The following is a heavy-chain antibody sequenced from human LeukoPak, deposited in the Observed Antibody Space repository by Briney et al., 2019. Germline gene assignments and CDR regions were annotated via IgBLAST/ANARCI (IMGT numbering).Heavy chain of an antibody. CDR3: ARDLPVATH. CDR1: GFPFSSYS. CDR2: ISSSSSYI. Sequence: GGSLGLSCAASGFPFSSYSMNWVRQAPGKGLEGGSSISSSSSYIYYADSVKGRFTIYRDNAKNSLYLQMNSRSAEVRAGYSCARDLPVATHWGQGTLVTVSS. J-gene: IGHJ4*02. V-gene: IGHV3-21*01. D-gene: IGHD2-21*02.